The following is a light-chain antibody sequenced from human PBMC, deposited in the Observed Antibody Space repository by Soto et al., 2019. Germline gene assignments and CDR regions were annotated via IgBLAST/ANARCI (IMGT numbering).Light chain of an antibody. V-gene: IGKV3-11*01. CDR3: QQRYNRYT. J-gene: IGKJ2*01. Sequence: EIVLTQSPATLSLSPGERATLSCRASQSISSYLAWFQQKPGQAPGLLIYDASSRVTGIPARFSGSGSGTDFTLTISSVESEDSAAYYCQQRYNRYTFGQGTKLEIK. CDR1: QSISSY. CDR2: DAS.